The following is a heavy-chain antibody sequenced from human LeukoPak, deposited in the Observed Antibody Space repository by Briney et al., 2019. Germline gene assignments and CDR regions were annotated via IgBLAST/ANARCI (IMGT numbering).Heavy chain of an antibody. V-gene: IGHV4-39*07. D-gene: IGHD2-2*02. Sequence: PSETLSLTCTVSGGSISSSSYYWGWIRQPPGKGLEWIGSIYYSGSTYYNPSLKSRVTISVDRSKNQFSLKLSSVTAADTAVYYCARVPGQYCSNTSCYTGGFDYWGQGTLVTVSS. CDR2: IYYSGST. J-gene: IGHJ4*02. CDR3: ARVPGQYCSNTSCYTGGFDY. CDR1: GGSISSSSYY.